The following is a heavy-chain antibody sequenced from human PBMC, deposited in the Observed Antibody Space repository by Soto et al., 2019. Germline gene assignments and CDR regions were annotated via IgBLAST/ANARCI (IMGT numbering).Heavy chain of an antibody. Sequence: QVQLQESGPGLVKPSETLSLTCTVSGGSISSYYWSWIRQPPGKGLEWIGYIYYSGSTNYNPSLTSRVTISVDTSKNQFSLKLSSVTAADTAVYYCARQGGYSGYEVVGGFDYWGQGTLVTVSS. J-gene: IGHJ4*02. CDR2: IYYSGST. CDR3: ARQGGYSGYEVVGGFDY. CDR1: GGSISSYY. D-gene: IGHD5-12*01. V-gene: IGHV4-59*08.